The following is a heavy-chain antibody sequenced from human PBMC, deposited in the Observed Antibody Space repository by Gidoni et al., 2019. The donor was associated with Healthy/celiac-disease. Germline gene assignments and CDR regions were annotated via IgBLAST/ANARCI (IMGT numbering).Heavy chain of an antibody. J-gene: IGHJ4*02. CDR3: ARGPYYDILTGYSQAFDY. D-gene: IGHD3-9*01. CDR2: IYYSGST. Sequence: QVQLQESGPGLVKPSQTLSLTCTVSGGSISSGGYYWSWIRQHPGKGLEVIGYIYYSGSTYYNPSLKSRVTISVDTSKNQFSLKLSSVTAADTAVYYCARGPYYDILTGYSQAFDYWGQGTLVTVSS. CDR1: GGSISSGGYY. V-gene: IGHV4-31*03.